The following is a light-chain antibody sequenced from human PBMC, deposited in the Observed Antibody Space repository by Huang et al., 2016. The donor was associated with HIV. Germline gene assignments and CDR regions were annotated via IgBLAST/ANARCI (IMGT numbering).Light chain of an antibody. CDR1: QGIGNS. CDR2: ETF. V-gene: IGKV3-15*01. Sequence: ERVLTQSPGTLSVFPGERATLSCRTSQGIGNSLAWYQLKPGQAPRLLIYETFIRASDIPARFSGGGSEIDFTLTISGLQSEDSAVYYCQQYHEWPRTFGQGTKVEIK. J-gene: IGKJ2*01. CDR3: QQYHEWPRT.